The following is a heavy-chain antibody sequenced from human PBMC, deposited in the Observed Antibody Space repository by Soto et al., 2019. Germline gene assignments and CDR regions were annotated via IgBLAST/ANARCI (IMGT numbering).Heavy chain of an antibody. CDR3: AKDGVDHNSVWDPFDI. J-gene: IGHJ3*02. V-gene: IGHV3-23*01. D-gene: IGHD2-15*01. CDR2: MGGANGDT. Sequence: EVQMLESGGGLVQPGGSLRLSCAASGFIFSDYAMSWVRQAPGKGLELVAGMGGANGDTYYTESVRGRFAISRDNSKSTLFLQLSSLRAEDTAVYFCAKDGVDHNSVWDPFDIWGQGTLVTVSS. CDR1: GFIFSDYA.